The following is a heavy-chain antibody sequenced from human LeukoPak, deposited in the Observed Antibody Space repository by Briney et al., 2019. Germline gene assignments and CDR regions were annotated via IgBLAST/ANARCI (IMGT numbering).Heavy chain of an antibody. CDR2: ISIDGSNE. Sequence: PGGSLRLSCAASGFTLSSYVMHWVRQAPGKGLEWVAVISIDGSNEYYADSVKGRFTISRDNSKKTLYLHLNSLRVEDAAVYYCAKDGYSSIPGFHFEYWGQGTPVTVSS. D-gene: IGHD6-13*01. V-gene: IGHV3-30*18. J-gene: IGHJ4*02. CDR1: GFTLSSYV. CDR3: AKDGYSSIPGFHFEY.